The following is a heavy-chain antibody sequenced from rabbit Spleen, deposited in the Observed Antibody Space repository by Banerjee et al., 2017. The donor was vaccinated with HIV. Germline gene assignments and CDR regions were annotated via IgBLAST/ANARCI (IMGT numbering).Heavy chain of an antibody. CDR3: ARDLPEIVGWNFGF. CDR2: IATITGKT. D-gene: IGHD1-1*01. V-gene: IGHV1S40*01. CDR1: GFSFSEKEV. J-gene: IGHJ4*02. Sequence: QSLEESGGDLVKPGGSLTLTCTASGFSFSEKEVMCWVRQALGKGLEWIGCIATITGKTFYATWAKGRFTISRASSTTVFLQVTRLTVADTATYFCARDLPEIVGWNFGFWGPGTLVTVS.